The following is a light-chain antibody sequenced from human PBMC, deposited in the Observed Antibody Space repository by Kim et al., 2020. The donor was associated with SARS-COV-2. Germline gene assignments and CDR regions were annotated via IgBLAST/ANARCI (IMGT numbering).Light chain of an antibody. Sequence: DIQMTQSPSSLSASVGDRVTITCHASQDINNLNWYQQKPGKAPQLLIYDASNLETGVPSRFSGSGSGTDFTFTISSLQPEDIATYYCQQYDNLSLTFGGGTKVDIK. CDR2: DAS. V-gene: IGKV1-33*01. CDR3: QQYDNLSLT. J-gene: IGKJ4*01. CDR1: QDINN.